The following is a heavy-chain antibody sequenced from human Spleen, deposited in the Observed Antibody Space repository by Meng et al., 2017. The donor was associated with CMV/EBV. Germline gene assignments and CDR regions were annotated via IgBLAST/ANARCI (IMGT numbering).Heavy chain of an antibody. CDR3: ARDLGFGESY. J-gene: IGHJ4*02. CDR1: GFTFSSYE. Sequence: GGSLRLSCAASGFTFSSYEMNWVRQAPGKGLEWVSYISSSGSTIYYADSVKGRFTISRDNAKNTLYLQMNSLRAEDTAVYYCARDLGFGESYWGQGTLVTVSS. D-gene: IGHD3-10*01. CDR2: ISSSGSTI. V-gene: IGHV3-48*03.